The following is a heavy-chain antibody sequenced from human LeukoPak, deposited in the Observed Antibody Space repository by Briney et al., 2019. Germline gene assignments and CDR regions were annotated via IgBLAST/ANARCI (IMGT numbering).Heavy chain of an antibody. CDR1: GGTFGSYA. Sequence: SVKVSCKASGGTFGSYAISWVRQAPGQGLEWMGGIIPIFGTANYAQKFQGRVTITADESTSTAYMELSSLRSEDTAVYYCASHYYGSGSYTYYYYYGMDVWGQGTTVTVSS. J-gene: IGHJ6*02. CDR3: ASHYYGSGSYTYYYYYGMDV. D-gene: IGHD3-10*01. V-gene: IGHV1-69*01. CDR2: IIPIFGTA.